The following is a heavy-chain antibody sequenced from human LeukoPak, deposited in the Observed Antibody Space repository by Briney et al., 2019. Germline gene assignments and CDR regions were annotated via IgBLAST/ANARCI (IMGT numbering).Heavy chain of an antibody. V-gene: IGHV1-69*05. CDR3: ARDIAAAGLLDY. D-gene: IGHD6-13*01. CDR1: GGTFSSYA. CDR2: IIPIFGTA. J-gene: IGHJ4*02. Sequence: SVKVSCKASGGTFSSYAISWVRQAPGQGLEWMGGIIPIFGTANYAQKFQGRVTITTDESTSTAYTELSSLRSEDTAVYYCARDIAAAGLLDYWGQGTLVTVSS.